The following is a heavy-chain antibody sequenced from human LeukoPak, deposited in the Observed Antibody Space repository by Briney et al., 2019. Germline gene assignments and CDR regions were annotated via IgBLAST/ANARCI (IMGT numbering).Heavy chain of an antibody. V-gene: IGHV4-59*01. J-gene: IGHJ5*02. Sequence: PSETLSLTCTVSGDSSSSYYWSWIRQPPGKGLEWIAYIYYTGTTNYNPSLKSRVTISLDTSKNQFSLKLSSVTAADTAVYYCARQTDGLNWFDPWGQGTLVTVSS. CDR2: IYYTGTT. CDR3: ARQTDGLNWFDP. D-gene: IGHD5-24*01. CDR1: GDSSSSYY.